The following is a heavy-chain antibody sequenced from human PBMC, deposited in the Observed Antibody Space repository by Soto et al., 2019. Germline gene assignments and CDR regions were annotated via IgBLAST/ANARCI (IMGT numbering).Heavy chain of an antibody. CDR3: AKIGGTWSTLDY. J-gene: IGHJ4*02. V-gene: IGHV3-23*01. D-gene: IGHD3-16*01. CDR2: ISGDGGST. CDR1: GFIFSIYA. Sequence: LRLSCSGPGFIFSIYAIHRVRQAPGKGLEWVSAISGDGGSTYFADSVKGRFTISRDNSKNTLYLQMNSLRAEDTAVYYCAKIGGTWSTLDYWGQGTLVTVS.